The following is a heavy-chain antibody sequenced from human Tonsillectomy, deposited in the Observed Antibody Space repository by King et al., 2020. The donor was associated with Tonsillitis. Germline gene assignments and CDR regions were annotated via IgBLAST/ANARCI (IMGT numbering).Heavy chain of an antibody. CDR2: LSGGGDGT. D-gene: IGHD3-16*01. Sequence: EVQLVESGGGLVQPGGSLRLSCAASGFTFSNYAMSWVRQAPGKGLEWVSALSGGGDGTYYADSVKGRFTISRDNSKNTLYLQMNSLRVDDTAVYYCARHWGNRGSDSFDIWGQGTMVNVSA. J-gene: IGHJ3*02. CDR1: GFTFSNYA. CDR3: ARHWGNRGSDSFDI. V-gene: IGHV3-23*04.